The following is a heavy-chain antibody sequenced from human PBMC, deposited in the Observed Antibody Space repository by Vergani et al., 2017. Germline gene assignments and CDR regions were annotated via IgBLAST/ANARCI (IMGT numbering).Heavy chain of an antibody. CDR2: IHHSGDT. J-gene: IGHJ6*02. D-gene: IGHD3-10*01. Sequence: QVQLQETRPGLVKPSETLTLTCDVSDSSIMTNPYWGWFRQSPGKGLEWIGCIHHSGDTHYNSSLKSRVSISIVSSSKFSLSLTCVTAADTAIYYCARHRGSGGFFPSSYFYGMDVWGHGTTVTVSS. V-gene: IGHV4-38-2*01. CDR3: ARHRGSGGFFPSSYFYGMDV. CDR1: DSSIMTNPY.